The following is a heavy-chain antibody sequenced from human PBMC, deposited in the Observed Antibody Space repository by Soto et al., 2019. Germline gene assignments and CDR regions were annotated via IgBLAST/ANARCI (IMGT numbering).Heavy chain of an antibody. D-gene: IGHD1-26*01. J-gene: IGHJ4*02. Sequence: QVQLVQSGAEVKKPGASVKVSCKASGYTFTGYYMHWVRQAPGQGLEWMGWINPNSGGTNYAQKFEGWVTMTRDTSISTAYMELSRLRSDDTAVYYCARDLGEQVPSFDYWGQGTLVTVSS. V-gene: IGHV1-2*04. CDR2: INPNSGGT. CDR3: ARDLGEQVPSFDY. CDR1: GYTFTGYY.